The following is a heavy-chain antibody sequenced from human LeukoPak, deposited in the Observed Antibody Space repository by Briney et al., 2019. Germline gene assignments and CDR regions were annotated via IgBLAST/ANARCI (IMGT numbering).Heavy chain of an antibody. CDR2: ISAYNGNT. CDR1: GYTFTSYG. Sequence: GASVNVSCKASGYTFTSYGISWVRQAPGQGLEWMGWISAYNGNTNYAQKLQGRVTMTTDTSTSTAYMELRSLRSDDTAVYYCARDRRRLRLGELSPDFDYWGQGTLVTVSS. V-gene: IGHV1-18*01. D-gene: IGHD3-16*02. CDR3: ARDRRRLRLGELSPDFDY. J-gene: IGHJ4*02.